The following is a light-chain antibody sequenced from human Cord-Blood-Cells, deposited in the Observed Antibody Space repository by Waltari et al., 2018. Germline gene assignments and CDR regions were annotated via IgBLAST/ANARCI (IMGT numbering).Light chain of an antibody. V-gene: IGKV3-11*01. CDR2: DAS. J-gene: IGKJ5*01. CDR1: HRVSSY. Sequence: EIVLTQSPATLSLSPGEIATLSCRSSHRVSSYLACDQQKPGQAPRLLIYDASNRATGIAARFSGSGSGTDFTLTISSLEPEDFAVYYCQQRRNWPITFGQGKRLEIK. CDR3: QQRRNWPIT.